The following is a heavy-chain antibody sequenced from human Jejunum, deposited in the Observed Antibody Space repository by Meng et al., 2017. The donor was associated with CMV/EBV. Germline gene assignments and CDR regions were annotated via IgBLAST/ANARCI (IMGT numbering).Heavy chain of an antibody. CDR3: AHRPSGYGGDFWFH. V-gene: IGHV2-5*02. Sequence: WQESCPKRLTPTTPLTLPCPFSGFSVTPIGVAVGWIREAPGKALEWLALIYWDDDTRYSPSLKSRLTITKDSSKSQVVLTMTNMGPVDTATYYCAHRPSGYGGDFWFHWGQGTLVTGSS. CDR1: GFSVTPIGVA. J-gene: IGHJ4*02. D-gene: IGHD2-21*01. CDR2: IYWDDDT.